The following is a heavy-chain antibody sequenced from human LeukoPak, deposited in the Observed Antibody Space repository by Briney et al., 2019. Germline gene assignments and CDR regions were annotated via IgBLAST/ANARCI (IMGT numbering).Heavy chain of an antibody. J-gene: IGHJ4*02. CDR2: INAGNGNT. Sequence: ASVKVSCKASGYTFTSYAMHWVRQAPGQRLEWMGWINAGNGNTKYSQKFQGRVTITRDTSPSTAYMELSSLRSEDTAVYYCARVLGWYYDSSDYSRAFDYWGQGTLVTVSS. CDR3: ARVLGWYYDSSDYSRAFDY. V-gene: IGHV1-3*01. CDR1: GYTFTSYA. D-gene: IGHD3-22*01.